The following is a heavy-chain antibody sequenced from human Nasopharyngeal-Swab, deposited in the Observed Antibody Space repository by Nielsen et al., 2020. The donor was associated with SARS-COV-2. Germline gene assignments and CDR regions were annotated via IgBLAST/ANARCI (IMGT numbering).Heavy chain of an antibody. D-gene: IGHD4-17*01. CDR2: IYYSGTT. CDR1: GDSISSSSFY. V-gene: IGHV4-39*01. Sequence: SETLSLTCTVSGDSISSSSFYWGWIRRPPGKGLEWIGSIYYSGTTYYNPSLKSRVTISVDTSKNQFSLKLSSVTAADTAVYYCSTVNYWGQGTLVTVSS. J-gene: IGHJ4*02. CDR3: STVNY.